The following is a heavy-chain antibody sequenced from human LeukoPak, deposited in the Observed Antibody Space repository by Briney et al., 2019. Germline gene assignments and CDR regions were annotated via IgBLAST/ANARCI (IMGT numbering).Heavy chain of an antibody. CDR1: GFTVTSNY. D-gene: IGHD4-17*01. V-gene: IGHV3-66*01. J-gene: IGHJ4*02. CDR2: IYSGGAT. CDR3: ASKLTSGY. Sequence: GGSLRLSCVVSGFTVTSNYMSWVRQAPGKGLEWVSVIYSGGATNYADSVKGRFTVYRDNSKNTLYLQMNSLRAEDTAVYYCASKLTSGYWGQGTLVTVSS.